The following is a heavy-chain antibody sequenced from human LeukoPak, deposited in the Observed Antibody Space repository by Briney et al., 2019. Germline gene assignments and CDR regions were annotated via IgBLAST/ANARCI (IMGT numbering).Heavy chain of an antibody. CDR2: IYPGDSDT. D-gene: IGHD3-10*01. CDR1: GYSFTSYW. CDR3: ATITMVRGVLFDY. V-gene: IGHV5-51*01. Sequence: GESLKISCKGSGYSFTSYWIGWVRQMPGKGLEWMGIIYPGDSDTRYSPSFQGQVTISADKSISTAYLQWSSLKASDTAMYYCATITMVRGVLFDYWGQGTLVTVSS. J-gene: IGHJ4*02.